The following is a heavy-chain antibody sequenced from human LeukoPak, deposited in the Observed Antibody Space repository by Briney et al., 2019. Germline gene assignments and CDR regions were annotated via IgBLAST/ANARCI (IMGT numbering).Heavy chain of an antibody. V-gene: IGHV5-51*01. CDR1: GYSFTSYW. Sequence: GESLQIYCQGPGYSFTSYWIGWVRRMPGKGLEWSGIIYPADSDTRYSPSFQGKVTSSADKSISTAYVQWSSLKASDSAMDYWARPEDSLTGSIDYWGQGSLVTVS. D-gene: IGHD3-9*01. J-gene: IGHJ4*02. CDR3: ARPEDSLTGSIDY. CDR2: IYPADSDT.